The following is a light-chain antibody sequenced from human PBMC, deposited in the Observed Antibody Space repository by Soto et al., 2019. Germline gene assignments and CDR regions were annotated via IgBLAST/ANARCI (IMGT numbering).Light chain of an antibody. Sequence: HSALTQPASVSGSPGQSITISCTGTSSDVGGYKSVSWYQQHPGKAPKLMIYEVSNRPSGVSSRFSGSKSGNTASLTISGLQAEDEADYYCGSYTGSIYVFGPGTKVTVL. CDR1: SSDVGGYKS. CDR3: GSYTGSIYV. V-gene: IGLV2-14*01. CDR2: EVS. J-gene: IGLJ1*01.